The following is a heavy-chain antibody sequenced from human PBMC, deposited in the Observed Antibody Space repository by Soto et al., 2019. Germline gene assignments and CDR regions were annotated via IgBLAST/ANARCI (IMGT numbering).Heavy chain of an antibody. CDR3: ARARRDIVVAVPQAGFDY. CDR1: GYTFTGYY. V-gene: IGHV1-2*04. Sequence: QVQLVQSGAEVKKPGASVKVSCKASGYTFTGYYMHWVRQAPGQGLEWMGWINPNSGGTNYAQKFQGWVTMTRDTSISTAYMELSRLRSDDTAVYYCARARRDIVVAVPQAGFDYWGQGTLVTVSS. D-gene: IGHD2-15*01. J-gene: IGHJ4*02. CDR2: INPNSGGT.